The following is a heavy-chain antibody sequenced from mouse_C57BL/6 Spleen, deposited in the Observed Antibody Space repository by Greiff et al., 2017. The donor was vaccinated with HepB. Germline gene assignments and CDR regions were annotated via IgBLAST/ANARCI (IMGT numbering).Heavy chain of an antibody. CDR3: ARHWGNSYFDY. J-gene: IGHJ2*01. Sequence: EVHLVESGGGLVKPGGSLKLSCAASGFTFSSYTMSWVRQTPEKRLEWVATISGGGGNTYYPDSVKGRFTISRDNAKNTLYLQMSSLRSEDTALYYCARHWGNSYFDYWGQGTTLTVSS. V-gene: IGHV5-9*01. CDR2: ISGGGGNT. D-gene: IGHD2-1*01. CDR1: GFTFSSYT.